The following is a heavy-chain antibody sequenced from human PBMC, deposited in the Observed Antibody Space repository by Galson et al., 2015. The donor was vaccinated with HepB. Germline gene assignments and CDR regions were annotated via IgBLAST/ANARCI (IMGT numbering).Heavy chain of an antibody. CDR1: GYTFTSYG. V-gene: IGHV1-18*01. Sequence: QSGAEVKKTGESLRISCKASGYTFTSYGISWVRQAPGQGLEWMGWISAYNGNTNYAQKLQGRVTMTTDTSTSTAYMELRSLRSDDTAVYYCARDLYYYGSGSYQVWHIFDYWGQGTLVTVSS. D-gene: IGHD3-10*01. J-gene: IGHJ4*02. CDR3: ARDLYYYGSGSYQVWHIFDY. CDR2: ISAYNGNT.